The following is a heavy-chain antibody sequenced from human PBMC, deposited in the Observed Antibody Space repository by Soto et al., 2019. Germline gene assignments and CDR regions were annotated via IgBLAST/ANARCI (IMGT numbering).Heavy chain of an antibody. Sequence: PGGSLRLSCAASGFTCSSYAMHWVRQAPGKGLEWVAVISYDGSNKYYADSVKGRFTISRDNSKNTLYLQMNSLRAEDTAVYYCAREMYTAMDKGIDYWGQGTLVTVSS. V-gene: IGHV3-30-3*01. CDR1: GFTCSSYA. J-gene: IGHJ4*02. CDR3: AREMYTAMDKGIDY. CDR2: ISYDGSNK. D-gene: IGHD5-18*01.